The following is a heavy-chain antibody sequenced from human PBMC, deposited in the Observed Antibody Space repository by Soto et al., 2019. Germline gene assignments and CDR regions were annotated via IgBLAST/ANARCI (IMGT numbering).Heavy chain of an antibody. D-gene: IGHD1-26*01. V-gene: IGHV4-59*10. CDR2: IYTSGST. CDR3: ARHQVGATYHP. CDR1: GGSFSSYY. Sequence: SETLSLTCAVYGGSFSSYYWSWIRQPPGKGLEWIGRIYTSGSTNYNPSLKSRVTMSVDTSKNQFSLKLSSVTAADTAVYYCARHQVGATYHPWGQGTLVTVSS. J-gene: IGHJ5*02.